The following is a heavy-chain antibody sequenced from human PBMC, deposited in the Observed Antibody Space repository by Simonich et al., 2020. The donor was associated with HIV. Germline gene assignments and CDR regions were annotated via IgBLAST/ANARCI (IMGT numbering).Heavy chain of an antibody. CDR2: INHGGST. J-gene: IGHJ4*02. CDR1: GGSFSGYY. V-gene: IGHV4-34*01. CDR3: ARGFYQRLYYFDY. Sequence: QVQLQQWGAGLLQPSETLSLTCAVDGGSFSGYYWSWIRQPQGKGLEWIGEINHGGSTNYNPSLKSRVTISVDTSKNQFSLKLSSVTAADTAVYYCARGFYQRLYYFDYWGQGTLVTVSS. D-gene: IGHD2-2*01.